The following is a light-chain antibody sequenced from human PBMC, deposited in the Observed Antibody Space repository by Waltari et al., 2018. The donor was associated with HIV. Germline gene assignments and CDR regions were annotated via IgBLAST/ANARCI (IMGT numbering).Light chain of an antibody. CDR3: QSYDSSLSGV. J-gene: IGLJ1*01. Sequence: QSVLTQPPSVSGAPGQRVTISCTGSRSNIGAGYEVHWYQQLPGTAPKLLIYGNSNRPSGVPDRFSGSKSGTSASLAITGLQAEDEANYYCQSYDSSLSGVFGTGTKVTVL. CDR1: RSNIGAGYE. CDR2: GNS. V-gene: IGLV1-40*01.